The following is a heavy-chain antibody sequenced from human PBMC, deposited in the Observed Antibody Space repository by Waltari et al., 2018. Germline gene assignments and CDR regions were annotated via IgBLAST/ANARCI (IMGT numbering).Heavy chain of an antibody. CDR3: ARGLRIVGATQDFDY. J-gene: IGHJ4*02. CDR2: INHSGST. V-gene: IGHV4-34*01. Sequence: QVQLQQWGAGLLKPSETLSLTCAVYGGSFSGYYWSWIRQPPGKGLEWIGEINHSGSTNYNPSLKSRVTISVDTSKNQFSLKLSSVTAADTAVYYCARGLRIVGATQDFDYWGQGTLVTVSS. CDR1: GGSFSGYY. D-gene: IGHD1-26*01.